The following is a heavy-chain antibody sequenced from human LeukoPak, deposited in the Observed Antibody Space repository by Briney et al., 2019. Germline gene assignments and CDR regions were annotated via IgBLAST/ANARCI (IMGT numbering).Heavy chain of an antibody. D-gene: IGHD1-26*01. CDR2: ISYDGSNK. J-gene: IGHJ4*02. CDR3: AKARGAAPVYYFDY. V-gene: IGHV3-30*18. CDR1: GFTFSSYG. Sequence: PGGSLRLSCAASGFTFSSYGMHWVRQAPGKGLEWVAVISYDGSNKYYADSVKGRFTISRDNSKNTLYLQMNSLRAEDTAVYYCAKARGAAPVYYFDYWGQGTLVTVSS.